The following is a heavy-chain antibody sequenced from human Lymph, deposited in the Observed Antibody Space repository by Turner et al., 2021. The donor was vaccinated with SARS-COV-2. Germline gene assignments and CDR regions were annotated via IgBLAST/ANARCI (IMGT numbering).Heavy chain of an antibody. V-gene: IGHV3-9*01. CDR1: GFTFDDYA. J-gene: IGHJ4*02. D-gene: IGHD1-26*01. Sequence: EVQLVESGGGLVQPGRSLRPSCAASGFTFDDYAMHWVRQAAGKGLEWVSGINWSGGSIAYADSVKGRFTISRDNPKNSLYLQMNSLRAEDTAFYYCAKDLAGTYYSSFDYWGQGTLVTVSS. CDR3: AKDLAGTYYSSFDY. CDR2: INWSGGSI.